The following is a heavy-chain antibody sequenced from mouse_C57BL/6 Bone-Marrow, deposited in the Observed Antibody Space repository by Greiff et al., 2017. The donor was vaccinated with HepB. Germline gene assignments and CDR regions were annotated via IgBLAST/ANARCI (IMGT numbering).Heavy chain of an antibody. CDR2: ISDGGSYT. CDR1: GFTFSDYY. CDR3: ARDRGNGRGFDY. D-gene: IGHD1-1*01. J-gene: IGHJ2*01. V-gene: IGHV5-4*02. Sequence: EVMLVESGGGLVKPGGSLKLSCAASGFTFSDYYMYWVRQTPEKRLEWVANISDGGSYTYYPDSVKGRFTISRDNAKNNLYLQMSSLKSEDTAMYYCARDRGNGRGFDYWGQGTTLTVSS.